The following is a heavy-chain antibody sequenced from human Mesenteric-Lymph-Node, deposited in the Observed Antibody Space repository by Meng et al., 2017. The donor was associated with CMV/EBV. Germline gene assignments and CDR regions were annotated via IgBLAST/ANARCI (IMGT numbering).Heavy chain of an antibody. Sequence: GESLKISCAASGFTFSSYAMSWVRQAPGKGLEWVSVIYSGGSSTYYADSVKGRFTISRDNSKNTLYLQMNSLRAEDTAVYYCAKDRGDDFPLYYYYGMDVWGQGTTVTVSS. CDR2: IYSGGSST. V-gene: IGHV3-23*03. J-gene: IGHJ6*02. CDR3: AKDRGDDFPLYYYYGMDV. D-gene: IGHD3-3*01. CDR1: GFTFSSYA.